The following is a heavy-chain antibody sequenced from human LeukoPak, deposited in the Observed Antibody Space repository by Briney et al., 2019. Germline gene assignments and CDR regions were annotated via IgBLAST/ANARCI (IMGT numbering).Heavy chain of an antibody. D-gene: IGHD2-2*01. V-gene: IGHV3-23*01. CDR2: ISGGIT. J-gene: IGHJ4*02. Sequence: GGSLRLSCAASGFTFSTYALSWVRQAPGKGLEWVSAISGGITYYADSVKGRFTISRDNSKNTLCLQVNSLRAEDTAVYYCAKEYCSSTTCYGCFDYWGQGTLVTVSS. CDR3: AKEYCSSTTCYGCFDY. CDR1: GFTFSTYA.